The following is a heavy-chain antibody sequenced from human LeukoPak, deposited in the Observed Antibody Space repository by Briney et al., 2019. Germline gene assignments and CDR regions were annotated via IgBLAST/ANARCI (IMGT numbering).Heavy chain of an antibody. CDR1: GGSISSGGYS. D-gene: IGHD7-27*01. CDR2: IYYSGST. J-gene: IGHJ4*02. CDR3: AREPSWGLVGYFDY. V-gene: IGHV4-61*08. Sequence: SETLSLTCAVSGGSISSGGYSWSWIRQPPGKGLEWIGYIYYSGSTNYNPSLKSRVTISVDTSKSQFSLKLSSVTAADTAVYYCAREPSWGLVGYFDYWGQGTLVTVSS.